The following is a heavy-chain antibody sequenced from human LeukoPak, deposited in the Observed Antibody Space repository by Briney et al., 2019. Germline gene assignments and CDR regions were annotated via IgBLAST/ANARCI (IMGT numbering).Heavy chain of an antibody. CDR1: GYSFTTYW. CDR3: ATPNGAFDI. J-gene: IGHJ3*02. V-gene: IGHV5-51*01. Sequence: GESLKISCKTSGYSFTTYWIGWVRQMPGKGLEWMGIIYPGDSDTRYSPSFQGQVTISVDRSIRTAYLQWNSLKASDTAMYYCATPNGAFDIWGQGTMVTVSS. D-gene: IGHD2-8*01. CDR2: IYPGDSDT.